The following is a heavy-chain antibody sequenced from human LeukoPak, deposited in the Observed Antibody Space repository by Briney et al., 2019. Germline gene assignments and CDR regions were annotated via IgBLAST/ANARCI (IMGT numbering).Heavy chain of an antibody. J-gene: IGHJ3*02. D-gene: IGHD5-18*01. V-gene: IGHV1-69*01. Sequence: SVKVSCKASGGTFSSYAISWVRQAPGQGLEWMGGIIPIFGTANYAQKFQGRVTITEDESTSTAYMELSSLRSEDTAVYYCARDRRGYSYGQTNDAFDIWGQGTMVTVS. CDR1: GGTFSSYA. CDR3: ARDRRGYSYGQTNDAFDI. CDR2: IIPIFGTA.